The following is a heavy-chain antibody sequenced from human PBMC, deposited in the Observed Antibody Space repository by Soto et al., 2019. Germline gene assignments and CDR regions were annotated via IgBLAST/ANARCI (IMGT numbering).Heavy chain of an antibody. CDR3: AREGAYCGGDCYSYWYFDL. V-gene: IGHV3-23*01. D-gene: IGHD2-21*02. CDR2: ISGSGGST. Sequence: EVQLLESGGGLVQPGGSLRLSCAASGFTFSSYAMSWVRQAPGKGLEWVSAISGSGGSTYYADSVKGRFTISRDNSKNTLYLQMNSLRAEDTAVYYCAREGAYCGGDCYSYWYFDLWGRGTLVTVSS. J-gene: IGHJ2*01. CDR1: GFTFSSYA.